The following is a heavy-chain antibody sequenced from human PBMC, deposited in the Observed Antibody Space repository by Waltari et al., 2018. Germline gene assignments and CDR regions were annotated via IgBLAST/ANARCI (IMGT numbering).Heavy chain of an antibody. CDR1: GEFFSGYY. CDR2: INHSGHI. CDR3: ARGKTGYSHGFDV. D-gene: IGHD3-9*01. V-gene: IGHV4-34*01. Sequence: QVQLQQWGAGLLKPSETLSLTCAVYGEFFSGYYWIWIRQHPGKGLEWIGQINHSGHINYNPSLKSRVNISADTSKDHFSLNLNSVTAADTAVYYCARGKTGYSHGFDVWGQGHTVTVS. J-gene: IGHJ6*02.